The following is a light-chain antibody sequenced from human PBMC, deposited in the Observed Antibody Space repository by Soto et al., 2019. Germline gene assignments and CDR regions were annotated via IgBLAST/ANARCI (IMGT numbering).Light chain of an antibody. J-gene: IGLJ1*01. V-gene: IGLV1-40*01. CDR1: SSDIGAGYD. CDR3: QSYDSSLSTYV. Sequence: QSVLTQPPSVSGAPGQRVTISCTGSSSDIGAGYDVHWYQQLPGTAPKLLIYGNSHRPSGVPDRFSGSKSGTSASLAITGIQAEDEADYYCQSYDSSLSTYVFGTGTKVTVL. CDR2: GNS.